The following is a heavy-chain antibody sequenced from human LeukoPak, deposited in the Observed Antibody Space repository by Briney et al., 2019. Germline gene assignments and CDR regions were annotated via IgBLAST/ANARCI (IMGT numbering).Heavy chain of an antibody. CDR1: GYTFTSYY. D-gene: IGHD3-22*01. CDR2: INPSGGST. CDR3: ARDPNYYDSSGPLGWFDP. Sequence: ASVKVSCKASGYTFTSYYMHWVRRAPGQGLEWMGIINPSGGSTSYAQKFQGRVTMTRDTSTSTVYMELSSLRSEDTAVYSCARDPNYYDSSGPLGWFDPWGQGTLVTVSS. J-gene: IGHJ5*02. V-gene: IGHV1-46*01.